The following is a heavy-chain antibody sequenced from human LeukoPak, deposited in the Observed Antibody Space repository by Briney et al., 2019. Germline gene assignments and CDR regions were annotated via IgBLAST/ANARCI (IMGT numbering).Heavy chain of an antibody. D-gene: IGHD6-19*01. CDR1: GDSISSYY. CDR2: IYSSGST. CDR3: ARRFGTSGWVDY. Sequence: SETLSLTCTVSGDSISSYYWSWIRQPPGKGLEWIGYIYSSGSTNYNPSLKSRVTISVDSSKNQSSLKLSSVTAADTAVYYCARRFGTSGWVDYWGQGTLVTVSS. V-gene: IGHV4-59*08. J-gene: IGHJ4*02.